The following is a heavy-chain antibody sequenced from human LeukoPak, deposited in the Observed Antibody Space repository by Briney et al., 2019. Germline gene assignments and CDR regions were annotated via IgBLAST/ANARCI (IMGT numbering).Heavy chain of an antibody. D-gene: IGHD3-22*01. Sequence: SQTLSLTCTVSGGSISSGDYYWSWIRQPPGKGLEWIGYIYYSGSTYYNPSLKSRVTISVDTSKNQFSLKLSSVTAADTAVYYCATMAYYYDSSSSYAFDIWGQGTMVTVSS. CDR2: IYYSGST. CDR1: GGSISSGDYY. CDR3: ATMAYYYDSSSSYAFDI. J-gene: IGHJ3*02. V-gene: IGHV4-30-4*01.